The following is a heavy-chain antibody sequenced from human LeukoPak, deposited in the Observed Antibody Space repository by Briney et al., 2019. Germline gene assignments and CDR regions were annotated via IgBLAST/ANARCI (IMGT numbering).Heavy chain of an antibody. CDR3: ASQGDGSAFDI. J-gene: IGHJ3*02. CDR2: IIPIFGTP. V-gene: IGHV1-69*05. Sequence: GASVKVSCKASGGTFSTFAISWVRQAPGQGLEWMGGIIPIFGTPNYAQKLQGRVTMTTDTSTSTAYMELRSLRSDDTAVYYCASQGDGSAFDIWGQGTMVTVSS. CDR1: GGTFSTFA. D-gene: IGHD2-21*01.